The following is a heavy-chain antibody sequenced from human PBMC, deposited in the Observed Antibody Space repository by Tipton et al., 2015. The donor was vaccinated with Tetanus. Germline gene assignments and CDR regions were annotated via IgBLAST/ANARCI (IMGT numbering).Heavy chain of an antibody. CDR1: GYIFTNYW. J-gene: IGHJ4*02. Sequence: QLVQSGGEVKKPGESLKISCKGSGYIFTNYWIGWVRQKPGKGLEWMGVIYPGDSDTRYSPSFQGQVTISVDKPINSAYLQWSSLKASDPSVFYCARAHCTDGVCNFDFWGQGALVTVAS. V-gene: IGHV5-51*01. CDR3: ARAHCTDGVCNFDF. CDR2: IYPGDSDT. D-gene: IGHD2-8*01.